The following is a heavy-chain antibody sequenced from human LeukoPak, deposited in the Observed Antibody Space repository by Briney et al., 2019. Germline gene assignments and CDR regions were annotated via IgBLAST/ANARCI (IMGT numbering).Heavy chain of an antibody. D-gene: IGHD3-22*01. CDR2: INPSGGST. CDR3: AREGSDSYYYDSSGYYGY. Sequence: ASVKVSCKASGYTFTSYGISWVRQAPGQGLEWMGIINPSGGSTSYAQKFQGRVTMTRDMSTSTVYMELSSLRSEDTAVYYCAREGSDSYYYDSSGYYGYWGQGTLVTVSS. CDR1: GYTFTSYG. J-gene: IGHJ4*02. V-gene: IGHV1-46*01.